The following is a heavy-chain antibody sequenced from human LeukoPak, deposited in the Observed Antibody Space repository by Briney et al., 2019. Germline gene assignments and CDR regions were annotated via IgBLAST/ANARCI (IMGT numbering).Heavy chain of an antibody. V-gene: IGHV4-30-2*01. CDR3: ARDGDKLSSSSPYFDY. CDR2: IYHSGST. Sequence: PSETLSLTCTVSGGSISSGGYYWSWIRQPPGKGLEWIGYIYHSGSTYYNPSLKSRVTISVDRSKNQFSLKLSSVTAADTAVYYCARDGDKLSSSSPYFDYWGQGTLVTVSS. J-gene: IGHJ4*02. CDR1: GGSISSGGYY. D-gene: IGHD6-6*01.